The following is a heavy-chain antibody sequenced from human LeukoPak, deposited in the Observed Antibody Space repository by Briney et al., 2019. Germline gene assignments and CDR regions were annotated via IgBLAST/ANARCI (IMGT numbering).Heavy chain of an antibody. CDR3: ARGLASGYPPIPFDY. CDR2: ITYDGST. Sequence: KPSETLSLTCAVFGGSFDGYYWSWIRQPPGKGLEWIGEITYDGSTNYNPSLKSRVTISVDTSKIQFSLNLSSVTAADTAIYYCARGLASGYPPIPFDYWGQGTRSPSPQ. CDR1: GGSFDGYY. J-gene: IGHJ4*02. V-gene: IGHV4-34*01. D-gene: IGHD3-3*01.